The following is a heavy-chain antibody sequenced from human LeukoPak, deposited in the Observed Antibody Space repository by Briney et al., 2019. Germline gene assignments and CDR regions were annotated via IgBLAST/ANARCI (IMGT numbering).Heavy chain of an antibody. Sequence: GGSLRLXCAASGFTFSSYWMSWVRQAPGKGLEWVANIKQDGSEKYYVNSVKGRFTISRDNAKNSLYLQMNSLRAEDTAVYYCARDRLGGLGAFDIWGQRTMVTVSS. CDR3: ARDRLGGLGAFDI. CDR1: GFTFSSYW. D-gene: IGHD3-9*01. J-gene: IGHJ3*02. CDR2: IKQDGSEK. V-gene: IGHV3-7*01.